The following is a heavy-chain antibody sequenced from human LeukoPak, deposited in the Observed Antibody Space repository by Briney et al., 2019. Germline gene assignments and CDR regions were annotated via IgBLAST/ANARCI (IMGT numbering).Heavy chain of an antibody. CDR2: ISAYNGNI. CDR3: ARIKWYGFGPRGYMDV. CDR1: GYTFSSYG. Sequence: ASVRVSCKASGYTFSSYGISWVRQAPGQGLEWMGWISAYNGNINYAQNLQGRVTLTTDTSTSTAYMELRSLRSDDTAVYYCARIKWYGFGPRGYMDVWGKGTTVTVSS. J-gene: IGHJ6*03. V-gene: IGHV1-18*01. D-gene: IGHD3-10*01.